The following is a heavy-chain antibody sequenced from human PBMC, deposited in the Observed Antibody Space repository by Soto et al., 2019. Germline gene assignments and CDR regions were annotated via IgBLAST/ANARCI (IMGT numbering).Heavy chain of an antibody. D-gene: IGHD6-6*01. CDR3: ARFEYSSSPGASWFDH. Sequence: SETLSLTCAVSGGSISSSNWWSWVRQPPGKGLEWIGEIYHSGSTNYNPSLKSRVTISVDKSKNQFSLKLSSVTAADTAVYYCARFEYSSSPGASWFDHWGQGTLVTVSS. CDR2: IYHSGST. CDR1: GGSISSSNW. V-gene: IGHV4-4*02. J-gene: IGHJ5*02.